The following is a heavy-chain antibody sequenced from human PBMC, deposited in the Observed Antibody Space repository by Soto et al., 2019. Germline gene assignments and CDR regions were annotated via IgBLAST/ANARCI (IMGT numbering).Heavy chain of an antibody. J-gene: IGHJ6*02. CDR3: APMGV. CDR1: GFTFSNYA. Sequence: PGGSLRLSCAASGFTFSNYAMSWVRQAPGKGLEWVSAISGSDNSTYYADSVKGRFTISRDNSKNTLYRQQNSLTAEDTAVYYCAPMGVWGQGTTVTVSS. CDR2: ISGSDNST. V-gene: IGHV3-23*01.